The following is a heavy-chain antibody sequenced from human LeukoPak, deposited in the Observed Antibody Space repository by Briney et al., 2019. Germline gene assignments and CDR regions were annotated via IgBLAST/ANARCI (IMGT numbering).Heavy chain of an antibody. Sequence: PGGSLRLSCAASGFTFSSYAMSWVRQAPGKGLEWVSAISGSGGSTYYADSVKGRFTISRDNSKNTLYLQMNSLRAEDTAVYYCAREWVAAAYYYYGMDVWGKGTTVTVSS. CDR3: AREWVAAAYYYYGMDV. CDR2: ISGSGGST. CDR1: GFTFSSYA. D-gene: IGHD2-15*01. V-gene: IGHV3-23*01. J-gene: IGHJ6*04.